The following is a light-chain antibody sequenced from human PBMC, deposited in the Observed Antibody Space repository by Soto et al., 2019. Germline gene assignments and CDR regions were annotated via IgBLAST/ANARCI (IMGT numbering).Light chain of an antibody. CDR3: QQYNNWPLT. Sequence: EIXMTQSPATLSVSPGERATLSCRASQSVSSNLAWYQQKPGQAPRLLIYGASTRATGIPARFSGSGSGTEFTLTISSLQSEDFAVYYCQQYNNWPLTFGGGTKVEIK. CDR2: GAS. V-gene: IGKV3-15*01. CDR1: QSVSSN. J-gene: IGKJ4*01.